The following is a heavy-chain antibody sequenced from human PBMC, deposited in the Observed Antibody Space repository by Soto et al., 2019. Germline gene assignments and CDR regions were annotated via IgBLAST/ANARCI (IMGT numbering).Heavy chain of an antibody. J-gene: IGHJ4*02. CDR1: GFTFSGHR. V-gene: IGHV3-7*01. CDR2: IDRDGSGK. D-gene: IGHD3-16*01. CDR3: ARIMEQEKEYLVH. Sequence: EVHLVESGGGLVQPGGSLRLACAASGFTFSGHRMTWVRQAPGKGLEWVANIDRDGSGKFYVDSVRGRFTISRDNAEDSLYLQMSSLRAEDTAVYYCARIMEQEKEYLVHWGQGARVTGSS.